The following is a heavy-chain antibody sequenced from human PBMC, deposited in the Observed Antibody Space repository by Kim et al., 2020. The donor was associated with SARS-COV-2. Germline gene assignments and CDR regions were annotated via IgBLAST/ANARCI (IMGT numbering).Heavy chain of an antibody. CDR2: ISYDGSNK. Sequence: GGSLRLSCAASGFTFSSYGMHWVRQAPGKGLEWVAVISYDGSNKYYADSVKGRFTISRDNSKNTLYLQMNSLRAEDTAVYYCAKSLYNYAVYWGQGTLVTVSS. CDR3: AKSLYNYAVY. V-gene: IGHV3-30*18. J-gene: IGHJ4*02. D-gene: IGHD1-20*01. CDR1: GFTFSSYG.